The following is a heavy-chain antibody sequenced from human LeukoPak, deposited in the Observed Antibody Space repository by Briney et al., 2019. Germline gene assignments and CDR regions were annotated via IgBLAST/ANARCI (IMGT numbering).Heavy chain of an antibody. Sequence: PGGSLRLSCVTSGFTFLDSAVHWVRQGPGKGLEWVAVMSYDGNNNFYMDSVKGRFTLSRDSSKNTLYLQMNSLRPEDTAVYYCTREWGAAADYWGQGTLVTDSS. CDR1: GFTFLDSA. J-gene: IGHJ4*02. CDR3: TREWGAAADY. D-gene: IGHD6-13*01. CDR2: MSYDGNNN. V-gene: IGHV3-30-3*01.